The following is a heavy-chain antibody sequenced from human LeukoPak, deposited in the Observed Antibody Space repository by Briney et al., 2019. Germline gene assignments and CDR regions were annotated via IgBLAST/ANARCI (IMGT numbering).Heavy chain of an antibody. CDR3: TRGPTVATGISDY. Sequence: GGSLRLSCAASGFXFSSYWMHWVRQAPGKGRVWVSCINTDGSVTTFADSVEGRFTISRDNAKNTLYLQMDSLRAEDTAVYYCTRGPTVATGISDYWGQGTLVTVSS. CDR1: GFXFSSYW. V-gene: IGHV3-74*01. J-gene: IGHJ4*02. D-gene: IGHD6-13*01. CDR2: INTDGSVT.